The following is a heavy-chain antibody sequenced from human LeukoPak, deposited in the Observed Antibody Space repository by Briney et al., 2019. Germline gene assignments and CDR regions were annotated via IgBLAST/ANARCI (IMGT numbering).Heavy chain of an antibody. Sequence: SETLSLTCTVSGGSISSSSYYWGWIRQPPGKGLEWIGSIYYSGSTYYNPSLRSRVTISVDTSKNQFSLKLSSVTAADTAVYYCARVASRMYFDYWGQGTLVTVSS. D-gene: IGHD2-15*01. J-gene: IGHJ4*02. V-gene: IGHV4-39*07. CDR3: ARVASRMYFDY. CDR2: IYYSGST. CDR1: GGSISSSSYY.